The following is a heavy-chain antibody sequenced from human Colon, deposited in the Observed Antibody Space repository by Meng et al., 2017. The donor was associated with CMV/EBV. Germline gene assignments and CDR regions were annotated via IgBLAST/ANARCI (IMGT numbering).Heavy chain of an antibody. J-gene: IGHJ5*02. CDR2: ISDSGAM. D-gene: IGHD3-16*01. CDR1: GGSATITTKK. Sequence: TVSGGSATITTKKWSWIRQHPGRDLEWLASISDSGAMNYNPSIKSRLSMSLDTSKNQFFLKLDSVTAADTAIYYCANYYWGRGGQGPWGQGTLVTVSS. CDR3: ANYYWGRGGQGP. V-gene: IGHV4-31*03.